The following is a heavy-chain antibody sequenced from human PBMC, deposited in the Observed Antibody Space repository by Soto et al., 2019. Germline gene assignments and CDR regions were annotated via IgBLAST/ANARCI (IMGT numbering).Heavy chain of an antibody. V-gene: IGHV4-30-2*03. Sequence: SETLSLTCAVSGGSISSGGYSWSWIRQPPGKGLEWIGSIYSIGNTYYNPSLKSGVTISADTSKNQFSLNLISVTAADTAVYYCRSSSRYSTDVWGQGITVPVSS. CDR3: RSSSRYSTDV. D-gene: IGHD6-13*01. CDR2: IYSIGNT. J-gene: IGHJ6*02. CDR1: GGSISSGGYS.